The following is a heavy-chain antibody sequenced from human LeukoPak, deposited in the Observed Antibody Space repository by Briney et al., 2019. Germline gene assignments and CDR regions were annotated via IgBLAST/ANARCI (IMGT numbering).Heavy chain of an antibody. Sequence: GKSLKLSCAASGFALRTYSMHWVRQAPGEGLEWLAVITYDGNVKYYADSVKGRFTVSRDNSKKTLFLQMISLRHEDTAFYYCAREERKGAAYYLDAWGQGTLVTVSS. CDR1: GFALRTYS. CDR2: ITYDGNVK. D-gene: IGHD1-26*01. J-gene: IGHJ4*02. CDR3: AREERKGAAYYLDA. V-gene: IGHV3-30-3*01.